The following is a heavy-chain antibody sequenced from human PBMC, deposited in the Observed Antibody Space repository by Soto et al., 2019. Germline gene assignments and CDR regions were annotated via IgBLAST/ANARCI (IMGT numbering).Heavy chain of an antibody. CDR2: IYYTGSI. J-gene: IGHJ6*02. CDR1: GGSVSSTRYY. V-gene: IGHV4-39*01. CDR3: ARHVGAEVYYYYGMDV. Sequence: PSDTLSLTCTVSGGSVSSTRYYWDWIRQPPGKGLEWIGNIYYTGSIYYSPSLKSRVTISVDTSKYQFSLKLSSVTAADTAVYYCARHVGAEVYYYYGMDVWGQGTXVTVSS. D-gene: IGHD3-16*01.